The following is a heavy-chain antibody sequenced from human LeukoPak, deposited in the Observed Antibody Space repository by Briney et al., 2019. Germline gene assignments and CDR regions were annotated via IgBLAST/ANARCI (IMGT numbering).Heavy chain of an antibody. D-gene: IGHD4-17*01. V-gene: IGHV3-21*04. CDR2: ISSSSSYI. CDR1: GFTFSSYS. J-gene: IGHJ4*02. Sequence: PGGSLRLSCAASGFTFSSYSMNWVRQAPGKGLEWVSSISSSSSYIYYANSVKGRFTISRDNSKNTLYLQMNSLRAEDTAVYYCAKEGAVTTSGYYFDYWGQGTLVTVSS. CDR3: AKEGAVTTSGYYFDY.